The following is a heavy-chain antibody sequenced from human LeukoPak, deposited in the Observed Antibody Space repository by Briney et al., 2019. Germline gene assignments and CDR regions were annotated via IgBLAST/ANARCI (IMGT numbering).Heavy chain of an antibody. CDR3: AKDPDREFYYYYYGMDV. CDR2: ISGSGGST. Sequence: PGGCLRLSRAAFAFTFSSYAISWVRQAPGKGLGWVSAISGSGGSTYYADSVKGRFTISRDNSKNTLYLQMNSLRAEDTAVYYCAKDPDREFYYYYYGMDVWGQGTTLTVYS. J-gene: IGHJ6*02. D-gene: IGHD3-10*01. CDR1: AFTFSSYA. V-gene: IGHV3-23*01.